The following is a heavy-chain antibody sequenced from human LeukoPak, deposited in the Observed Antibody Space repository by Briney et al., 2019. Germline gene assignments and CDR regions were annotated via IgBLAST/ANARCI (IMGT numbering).Heavy chain of an antibody. CDR2: INPSGGST. CDR3: ARDGTAMAHYYGMDV. J-gene: IGHJ6*02. Sequence: ASVKVSCKPSGYTFTSYYMHWVRQAPGQGLEWMGIINPSGGSTSYAQKFQGRVTMTRDTSTSTVYMELSSLRSEDTAVYYCARDGTAMAHYYGMDVWGQGTTVTVSS. CDR1: GYTFTSYY. V-gene: IGHV1-46*01. D-gene: IGHD5-18*01.